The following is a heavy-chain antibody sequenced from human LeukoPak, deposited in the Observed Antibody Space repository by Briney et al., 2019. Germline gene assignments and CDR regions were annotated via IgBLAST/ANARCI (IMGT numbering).Heavy chain of an antibody. J-gene: IGHJ6*04. D-gene: IGHD3-9*01. V-gene: IGHV3-21*01. CDR2: ISSSSSYI. Sequence: PGGSLRLSCAASGFTFSSYAMSWVRQAPGKGLEWVSSISSSSSYIYYADSVKGRFTISRDNAKNSLYLQMNSLRAEDTAVYYCARDRDYDILTGYYYYGMDVWGKGTTVTVSS. CDR3: ARDRDYDILTGYYYYGMDV. CDR1: GFTFSSYA.